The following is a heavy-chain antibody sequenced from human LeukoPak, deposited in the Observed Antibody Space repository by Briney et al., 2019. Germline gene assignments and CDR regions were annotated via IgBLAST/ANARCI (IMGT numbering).Heavy chain of an antibody. CDR3: ARHVRGGGALEWFDP. CDR2: IYYSGST. V-gene: IGHV4-59*08. D-gene: IGHD3-10*02. Sequence: KTSETLSFTCTVSGGSISSYYWTWIRQPPGKGLEWIGYIYYSGSTNYNPSLKSRVTISVDTSKNQFSLKLSSVTAADTAIYYCARHVRGGGALEWFDPWGQGTLVTVSS. CDR1: GGSISSYY. J-gene: IGHJ5*02.